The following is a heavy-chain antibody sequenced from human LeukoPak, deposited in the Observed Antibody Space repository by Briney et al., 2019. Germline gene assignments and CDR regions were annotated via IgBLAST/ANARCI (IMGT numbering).Heavy chain of an antibody. CDR2: IYSGGYT. J-gene: IGHJ4*02. CDR1: GFTVSNNY. D-gene: IGHD5-18*01. CDR3: ARGWKYRFGFYFDY. V-gene: IGHV3-66*01. Sequence: PGGSLRLSCAASGFTVSNNYMSWVRQAPGKGLEWVSVIYSGGYTYYADSVKGRFTISRDNSKNTLYLQMNSLRAEDTAVYHCARGWKYRFGFYFDYWGQGTLVTVSS.